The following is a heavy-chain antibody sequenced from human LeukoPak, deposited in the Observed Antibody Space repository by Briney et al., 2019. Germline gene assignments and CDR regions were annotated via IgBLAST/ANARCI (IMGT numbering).Heavy chain of an antibody. CDR1: GYTFTSYD. D-gene: IGHD4-23*01. CDR3: ARDYGGSSGWFDP. Sequence: ASVTVSCTAPGYTFTSYDINWVRQATGQGLEWMGWMSPNSDNTGYAQKFQGRVTFTRDTSISTAYMELRSLTSEDTAVYYCARDYGGSSGWFDPWGQGTLVTVS. CDR2: MSPNSDNT. J-gene: IGHJ5*02. V-gene: IGHV1-8*01.